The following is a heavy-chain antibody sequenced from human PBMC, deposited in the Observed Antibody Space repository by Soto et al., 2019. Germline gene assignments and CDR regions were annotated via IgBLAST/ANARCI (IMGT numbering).Heavy chain of an antibody. CDR1: GGSFSVYY. J-gene: IGHJ5*02. CDR2: INNIGST. Sequence: SETLSLTFAVYGGSFSVYYWSCILQPPGNGLEWIGEINNIGSTNYKKSLNSRLTISVDTSKHQSPLKLRSVTAEDTDVYYCARGWGITGTTCRWFDTWGQGTLVTVSS. D-gene: IGHD1-7*01. CDR3: ARGWGITGTTCRWFDT. V-gene: IGHV4-34*01.